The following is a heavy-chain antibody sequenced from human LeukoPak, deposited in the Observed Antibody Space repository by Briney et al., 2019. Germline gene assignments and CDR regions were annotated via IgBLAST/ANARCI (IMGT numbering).Heavy chain of an antibody. V-gene: IGHV1-69*04. Sequence: ASVKVSCKASGGTFSSYAISWVRQAPGQGLEWRGRIIPILGIANYAQKFQGRVTITADKSTSTACMELSSLRSEDTAVYYCARAAGDYGDYVNWFDPWGQGTLVTVSS. CDR1: GGTFSSYA. CDR2: IIPILGIA. D-gene: IGHD4-17*01. J-gene: IGHJ5*02. CDR3: ARAAGDYGDYVNWFDP.